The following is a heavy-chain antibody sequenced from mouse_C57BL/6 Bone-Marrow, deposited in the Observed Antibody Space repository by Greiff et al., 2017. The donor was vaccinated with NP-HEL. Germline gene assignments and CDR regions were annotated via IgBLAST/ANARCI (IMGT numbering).Heavy chain of an antibody. CDR1: GYTFTDYY. D-gene: IGHD1-1*01. Sequence: VQLQQSGPELVKPGASVKISCKASGYTFTDYYMNWVKQSHGKSLEWIGDINPNNGGTSYNQKFKGKATLTVDKSSSTAYMELRSLTSEDSADYYCARETVTTEAFDVWGTGTTVTVSA. CDR3: ARETVTTEAFDV. V-gene: IGHV1-26*01. CDR2: INPNNGGT. J-gene: IGHJ1*03.